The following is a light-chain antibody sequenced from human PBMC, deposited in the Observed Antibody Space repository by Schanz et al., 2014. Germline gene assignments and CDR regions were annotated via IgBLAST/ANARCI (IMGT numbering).Light chain of an antibody. Sequence: EIVMTQSPATLSVSPGERATLSCRARQSVSSNLAWYQQKPGQAPRLLIYGASTRATGIPARFSGSGSGTEFTLTISRLEPEDFAVYYCQQYSTSPRTFGQGTKVEIK. CDR1: QSVSSN. CDR2: GAS. CDR3: QQYSTSPRT. V-gene: IGKV3-15*01. J-gene: IGKJ1*01.